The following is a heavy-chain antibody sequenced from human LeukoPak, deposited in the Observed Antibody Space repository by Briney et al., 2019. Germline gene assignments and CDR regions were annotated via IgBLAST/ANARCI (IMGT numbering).Heavy chain of an antibody. J-gene: IGHJ4*02. CDR1: GYTFTSYG. V-gene: IGHV1-46*01. Sequence: ASVKVSCKASGYTFTSYGISWVRQAPGQGLEWMGIINPSGGSTSYAQKFQGRVTMTRDTSTSTVYMELSSLRSEDTAVYYCARDFDCSSTSCYDQGDYWGQGTLVTASS. CDR2: INPSGGST. CDR3: ARDFDCSSTSCYDQGDY. D-gene: IGHD2-2*01.